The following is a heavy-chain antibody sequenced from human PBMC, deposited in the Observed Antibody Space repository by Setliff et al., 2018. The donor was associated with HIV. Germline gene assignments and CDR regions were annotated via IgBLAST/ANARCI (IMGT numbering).Heavy chain of an antibody. CDR3: ARGESDVLGDTAMGPFGY. V-gene: IGHV1-69*05. Sequence: SVKVSCKASGGTFSSYAISWVRQAPGQGLEWMGGIIPIFGTANYAQKFQGRVTITTDESTSTAYMELSSLRSEDTAVYYCARGESDVLGDTAMGPFGYWGQGTLVTISS. CDR2: IIPIFGTA. D-gene: IGHD5-18*01. CDR1: GGTFSSYA. J-gene: IGHJ4*02.